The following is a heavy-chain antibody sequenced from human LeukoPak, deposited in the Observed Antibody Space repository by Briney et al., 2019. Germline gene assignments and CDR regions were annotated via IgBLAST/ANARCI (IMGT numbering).Heavy chain of an antibody. CDR2: INPSGGST. J-gene: IGHJ4*02. V-gene: IGHV1-46*03. CDR3: ARVASGYSYGWGKGPFDY. D-gene: IGHD5-18*01. CDR1: GYTFTSYY. Sequence: ASVKVSCKASGYTFTSYYMHLVRQAPGQGLEWMGIINPSGGSTSYAQKFQGRVTMTRDTSTSTVYMELSSLRSEDTAVYYCARVASGYSYGWGKGPFDYWGQGPLVTVSS.